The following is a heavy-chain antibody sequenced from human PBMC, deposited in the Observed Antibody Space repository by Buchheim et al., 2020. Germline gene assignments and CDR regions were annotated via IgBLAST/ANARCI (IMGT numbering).Heavy chain of an antibody. J-gene: IGHJ4*02. D-gene: IGHD2-15*01. CDR1: GVSISSSSYY. CDR2: IYYSGST. Sequence: QLQLQESGPGLVKPSETLSLTCTVSGVSISSSSYYWGWIRQPPGKRLEWIGSIYYSGSTYYNPSLKSRVTISVDTSKNQFSLNLRSVTATDTAVYYCARQNQGYCSGGSCFPWGYWGQGTL. V-gene: IGHV4-39*01. CDR3: ARQNQGYCSGGSCFPWGY.